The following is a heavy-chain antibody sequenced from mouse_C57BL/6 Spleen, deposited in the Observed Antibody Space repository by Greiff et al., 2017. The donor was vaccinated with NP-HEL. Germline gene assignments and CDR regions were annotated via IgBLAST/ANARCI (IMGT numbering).Heavy chain of an antibody. Sequence: EVQLQQSGPVLVKPGASVKMSCKASGYTFTDYYMNWVKQSHGKSLEWIGVINPYNGGTSYNQKFKGKATLTVDKSSSTAYMELNSLTSEDSAVYYCARSGSNYGYFDVWGTGTTVTVSS. V-gene: IGHV1-19*01. D-gene: IGHD2-5*01. CDR1: GYTFTDYY. J-gene: IGHJ1*03. CDR2: INPYNGGT. CDR3: ARSGSNYGYFDV.